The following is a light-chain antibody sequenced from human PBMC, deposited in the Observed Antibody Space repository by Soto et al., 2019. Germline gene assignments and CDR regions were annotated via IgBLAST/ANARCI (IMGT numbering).Light chain of an antibody. Sequence: EKVMTQSPATLSVSPGERATLSCRASQSIGSDLAWYQQKPGQAPRLLIYGASARATDIPARFSGSGSGTDFTLTISRLEPEDFAVYYCQQYGSSSPITFGQGTRLEI. CDR3: QQYGSSSPIT. CDR2: GAS. J-gene: IGKJ5*01. CDR1: QSIGSD. V-gene: IGKV3-15*01.